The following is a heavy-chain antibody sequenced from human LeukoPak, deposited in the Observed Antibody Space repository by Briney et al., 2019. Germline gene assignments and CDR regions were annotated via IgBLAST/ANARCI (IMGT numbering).Heavy chain of an antibody. CDR2: IYHSGST. D-gene: IGHD2-2*01. CDR1: GGSISSGGYY. J-gene: IGHJ5*02. V-gene: IGHV4-30-2*01. CDR3: ARGAIVVVPAATWFDP. Sequence: PSQTLSLTCTVSGGSISSGGYYWSWIRQPPGKGLEWIGYIYHSGSTHYNPSLKSRVTISVDRSKNQFSLKLSSVTAADTAVHYCARGAIVVVPAATWFDPWGQGTLVTVSS.